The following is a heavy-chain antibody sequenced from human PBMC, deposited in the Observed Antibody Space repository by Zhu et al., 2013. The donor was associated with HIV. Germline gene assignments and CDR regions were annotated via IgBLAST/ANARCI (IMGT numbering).Heavy chain of an antibody. CDR1: GFTFSSYG. J-gene: IGHJ4*02. V-gene: IGHV3-33*01. D-gene: IGHD3-16*02. CDR2: IWYDGSNK. Sequence: VQLVESGGGVVQPGRSLRLSCAASGFTFSSYGMHWVRQAPGKGLEWVAVIWYDGSNKYYADSVKGRFTISRDNSKNTLYLQMNSLRAEDTAVYYCARSYGGNSLYNYYFDYWGQGTLVTVSP. CDR3: ARSYGGNSLYNYYFDY.